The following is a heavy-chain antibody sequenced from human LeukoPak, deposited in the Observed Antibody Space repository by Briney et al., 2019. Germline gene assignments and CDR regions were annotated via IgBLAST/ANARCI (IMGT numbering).Heavy chain of an antibody. CDR1: GGSISSYY. CDR3: ARGLSGWYGYYFDY. V-gene: IGHV4-59*08. D-gene: IGHD6-19*01. CDR2: IYYSGST. J-gene: IGHJ4*02. Sequence: SETLSLTCTVSGGSISSYYWSWIRQPPGKGLEWIGYIYYSGSTKYNPSLESRVTMSVDTSKNQFSLNLSSVTAADTAVYYCARGLSGWYGYYFDYWGQGALVSVSS.